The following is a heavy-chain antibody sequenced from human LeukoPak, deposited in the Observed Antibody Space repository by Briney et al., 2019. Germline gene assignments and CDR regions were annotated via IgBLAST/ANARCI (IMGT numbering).Heavy chain of an antibody. V-gene: IGHV4-39*01. D-gene: IGHD3-9*01. CDR1: GGSISNSSFF. CDR3: ARGFVNSDILTGLKPQRSKLFDP. CDR2: IYYTGST. J-gene: IGHJ5*02. Sequence: SSETLSLTCTVSGGSISNSSFFWGYIRQSPGKGLEWIGSIYYTGSTYYNPSLTSRVAIFADTSKNQFSLKLSSVTAADTAVYYCARGFVNSDILTGLKPQRSKLFDPWGQGTLVTVSS.